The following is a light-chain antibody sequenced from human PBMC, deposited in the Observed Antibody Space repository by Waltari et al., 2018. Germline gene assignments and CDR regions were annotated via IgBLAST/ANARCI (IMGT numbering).Light chain of an antibody. CDR1: ERISTY. V-gene: IGKV1-39*01. CDR2: AVS. J-gene: IGKJ1*01. Sequence: DIHMTQSPSPLSASVGDRVTITCRASERISTYLNWYQQKPGKAPSLLIYAVSNLPSAVPSRFSASGSERDFSLTISSLQPEDSATYYCQQSYAIPLAFGQGTKVEIK. CDR3: QQSYAIPLA.